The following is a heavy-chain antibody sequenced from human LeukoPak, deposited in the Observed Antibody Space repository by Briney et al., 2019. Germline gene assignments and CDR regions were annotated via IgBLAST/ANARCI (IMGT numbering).Heavy chain of an antibody. CDR3: ATAPRIETDSDY. D-gene: IGHD1-26*01. V-gene: IGHV1-24*01. Sequence: GASVKVSCKVSGYTLTELSMHWVRQAPGKGLEWMGGFDPEDGETIYAQKFQGRVTMTEDTSTDTAYMELSSPRSEDTAVYYCATAPRIETDSDYWGQGTLVTVSS. J-gene: IGHJ4*02. CDR1: GYTLTELS. CDR2: FDPEDGET.